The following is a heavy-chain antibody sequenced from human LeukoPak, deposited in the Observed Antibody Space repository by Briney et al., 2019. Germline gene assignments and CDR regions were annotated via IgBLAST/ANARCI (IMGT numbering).Heavy chain of an antibody. CDR3: ARASRDGYNQNFDH. CDR1: GYDFSTYW. J-gene: IGHJ4*02. Sequence: GEPLKISRKGLGYDFSTYWNAWVRQRPGKGLEWMGIIYPGGSETRYDPSFQGRVTISADRSTSTAYLQWSSLRASDTAMYYCARASRDGYNQNFDHWGQGTLVTVSS. V-gene: IGHV5-51*01. CDR2: IYPGGSET. D-gene: IGHD5-24*01.